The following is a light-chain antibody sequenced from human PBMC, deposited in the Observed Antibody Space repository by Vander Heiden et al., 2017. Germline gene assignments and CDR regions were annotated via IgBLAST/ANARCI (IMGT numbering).Light chain of an antibody. V-gene: IGKV1-39*01. CDR2: AAS. J-gene: IGKJ4*01. Sequence: DIQTTQSPSSLSASVGDRVTITCRASQYISNYVKWYQQKPGKAPKLLIYAASNLQSGVPSRFSGSGSGTDFTLTISSLQPEDFATYYCQLSFTTPLTFGGGTKVEIK. CDR1: QYISNY. CDR3: QLSFTTPLT.